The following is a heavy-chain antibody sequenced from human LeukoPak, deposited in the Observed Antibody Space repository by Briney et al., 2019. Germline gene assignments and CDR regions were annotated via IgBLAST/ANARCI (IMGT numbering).Heavy chain of an antibody. J-gene: IGHJ6*03. Sequence: PSETLSLTCTVSGGSISSSSYYWGWIRQPPGKGLEWIGSIYYSGSTYYNPSLKGRVTISVDTSKNQFSLKLSSVTAADTAVYYCARDRKSSAGSYYYMDVWGKGTTVTISS. CDR1: GGSISSSSYY. CDR2: IYYSGST. V-gene: IGHV4-39*07. CDR3: ARDRKSSAGSYYYMDV. D-gene: IGHD1-14*01.